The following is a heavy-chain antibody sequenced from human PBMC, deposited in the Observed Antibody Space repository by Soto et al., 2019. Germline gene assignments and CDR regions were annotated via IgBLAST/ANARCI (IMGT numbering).Heavy chain of an antibody. Sequence: QVQLQESGPGLVKPSQTLSLTCTVSGGSISSGGYYWSWIRQHPGKGLEWIGYNYYSGSTYYNPSLKSRVTLSVDTSKYQFSLKLSSVTAADPAVYYCARASASMVAAPYNWFDPWGQGTLVTVSS. J-gene: IGHJ5*02. D-gene: IGHD2-15*01. V-gene: IGHV4-31*03. CDR2: NYYSGST. CDR1: GGSISSGGYY. CDR3: ARASASMVAAPYNWFDP.